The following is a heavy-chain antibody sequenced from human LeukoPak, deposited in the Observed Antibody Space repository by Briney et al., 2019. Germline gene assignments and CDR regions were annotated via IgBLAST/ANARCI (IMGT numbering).Heavy chain of an antibody. V-gene: IGHV1-8*03. J-gene: IGHJ5*02. CDR3: ARKTSSSWWKQVPSENWFGP. D-gene: IGHD6-13*01. CDR2: MNPNSGNT. Sequence: GASVKVSCKASGYTFTSYDINWVRQATGQGLEWMGWMNPNSGNTGYAQKFQGRVTITRNTSISTAYMELSSLRSEDTAVYYCARKTSSSWWKQVPSENWFGPWGQGTLVTVSS. CDR1: GYTFTSYD.